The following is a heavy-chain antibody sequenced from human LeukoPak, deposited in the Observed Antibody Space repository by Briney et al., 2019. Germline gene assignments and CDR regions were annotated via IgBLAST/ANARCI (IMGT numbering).Heavy chain of an antibody. CDR1: GYTFTGYH. CDR3: ARVSCSSTSCPRGAFDI. D-gene: IGHD2-2*01. J-gene: IGHJ3*02. Sequence: GASVKVSCKASGYTFTGYHMHWVRQAPGQGLEWMGWINPNSGGTNYAQKFQGWVTMTRDTSISTAYMELSRLRSDDTAVYYCARVSCSSTSCPRGAFDIWGQGTMVTVSS. V-gene: IGHV1-2*04. CDR2: INPNSGGT.